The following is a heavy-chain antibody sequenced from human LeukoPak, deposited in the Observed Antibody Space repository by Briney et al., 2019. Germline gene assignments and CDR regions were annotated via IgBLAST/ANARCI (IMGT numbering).Heavy chain of an antibody. CDR2: IIPIFGIA. J-gene: IGHJ6*02. Sequence: SVKVSCKASGGTFSSYAISWVRQAPGQGLEWMGRIIPIFGIANYAQKFQGRVTITADKSTSTAYMELSSLRSEDTAVYYCASWFRYCSGGSCYNGMDVWGQGTTATVSS. D-gene: IGHD2-15*01. V-gene: IGHV1-69*04. CDR1: GGTFSSYA. CDR3: ASWFRYCSGGSCYNGMDV.